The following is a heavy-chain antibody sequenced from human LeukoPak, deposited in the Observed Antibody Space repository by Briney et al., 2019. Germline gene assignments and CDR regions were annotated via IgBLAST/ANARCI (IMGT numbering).Heavy chain of an antibody. J-gene: IGHJ4*02. CDR1: ALSVSSNF. CDR3: ASWPVGWYGEDS. CDR2: IYGGGST. Sequence: GSLRLSCAATALSVSSNFMSWVRQAPGKGLEWVSVIYGGGSTYYADSVKGRFTISRDTPKNTLYLQMNSLRVEDTAVYYCASWPVGWYGEDSWGQGTLVTVSS. V-gene: IGHV3-53*01. D-gene: IGHD6-19*01.